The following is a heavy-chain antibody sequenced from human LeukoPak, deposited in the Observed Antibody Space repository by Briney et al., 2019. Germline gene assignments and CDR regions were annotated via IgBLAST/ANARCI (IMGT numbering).Heavy chain of an antibody. Sequence: NSSETLSLTCTVSGGSISSGDYYWSWIRQPPGKGLEWIGYIYYSGSTYYNPSLKSRVTISVDTSKNQFSLKLSSVTAADTAVYYCARGGCSSTSCLGQDWFDPWGQGTLVTVSS. D-gene: IGHD2-2*01. CDR3: ARGGCSSTSCLGQDWFDP. V-gene: IGHV4-30-4*02. CDR1: GGSISSGDYY. CDR2: IYYSGST. J-gene: IGHJ5*02.